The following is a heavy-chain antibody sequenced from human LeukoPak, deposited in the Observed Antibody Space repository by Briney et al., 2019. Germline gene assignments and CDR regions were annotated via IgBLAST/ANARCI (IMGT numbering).Heavy chain of an antibody. CDR3: ARSQWELLSSNYYYYGMDV. CDR2: IIPFFGTA. CDR1: GGTFSSYA. D-gene: IGHD1-26*01. J-gene: IGHJ6*02. Sequence: SVKVSCKASGGTFSSYAISWVRQAPGQGLEGVGGIIPFFGTANHAQKFQGRVTITADESTSTAYMQLSSLRSEDTAVYYCARSQWELLSSNYYYYGMDVWGQGTTVTVSS. V-gene: IGHV1-69*13.